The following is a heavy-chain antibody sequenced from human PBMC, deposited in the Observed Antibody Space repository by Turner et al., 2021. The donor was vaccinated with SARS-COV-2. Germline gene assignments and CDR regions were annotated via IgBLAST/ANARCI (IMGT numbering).Heavy chain of an antibody. Sequence: EVQLLESGGGLVQPGGSLRLSCAAPGLTFSSYAMSWIRQAPGKGLEWVSCISGSGGTTCYADSVKGRFTISRDNSKNTLYLQMNSLRAEDTAVYYCAKADRVMIVVVITLFDYWGQGTLVTVSS. CDR2: ISGSGGTT. D-gene: IGHD3-22*01. CDR3: AKADRVMIVVVITLFDY. CDR1: GLTFSSYA. V-gene: IGHV3-23*01. J-gene: IGHJ4*02.